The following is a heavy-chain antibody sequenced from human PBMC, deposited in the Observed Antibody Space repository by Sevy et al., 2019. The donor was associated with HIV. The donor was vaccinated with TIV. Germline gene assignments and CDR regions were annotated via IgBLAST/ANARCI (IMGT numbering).Heavy chain of an antibody. Sequence: ASVKVSCKASGNSFTVYYFHWVRQAPGQGLEWMGWINPNSGDTHYAQRFQGRVTMTTDASINAAYMGLSRLTSADTAVYYCARSITIFGVAPVGVWGQGTMVTVSS. V-gene: IGHV1-2*02. CDR3: ARSITIFGVAPVGV. D-gene: IGHD3-3*01. CDR1: GNSFTVYY. CDR2: INPNSGDT. J-gene: IGHJ3*01.